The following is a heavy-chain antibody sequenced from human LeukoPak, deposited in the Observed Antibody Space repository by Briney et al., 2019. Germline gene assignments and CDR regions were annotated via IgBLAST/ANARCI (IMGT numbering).Heavy chain of an antibody. CDR3: ARGSGSYDY. CDR2: TYYRSRWYN. D-gene: IGHD1-26*01. V-gene: IGHV6-1*01. J-gene: IGHJ4*02. Sequence: SQTLSLTCAISGDSVSSNTAAWNWIRHSPSRGLEWLGRTYYRSRWYNDYAVSVKSRITITPATSKNHFSLQLNSVTPEDTAVSFCARGSGSYDYWGQGPLVTVSS. CDR1: GDSVSSNTAA.